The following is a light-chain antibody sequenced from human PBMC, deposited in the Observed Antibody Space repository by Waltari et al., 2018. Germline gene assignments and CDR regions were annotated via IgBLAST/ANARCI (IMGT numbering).Light chain of an antibody. J-gene: IGLJ2*01. V-gene: IGLV1-51*02. CDR2: GND. Sequence: QSVLTQPPSVSAAPGQKVTISCSGSASNIGNNYVSWYQQFPGAAPKVLIYGNDKRSTGITDRVSGAKSGTSATLDITGLQAGDEADYYCGTWDNTLSAVFGGGTKVTVL. CDR3: GTWDNTLSAV. CDR1: ASNIGNNY.